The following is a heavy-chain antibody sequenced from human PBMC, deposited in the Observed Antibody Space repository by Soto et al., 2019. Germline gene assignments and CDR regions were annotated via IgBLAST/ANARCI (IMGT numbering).Heavy chain of an antibody. CDR1: GGTFSNYP. Sequence: QVQLVQSGAEVKKPGSSVKVSCKASGGTFSNYPISWVRQAPGQGLEWMGGIIPIFGTVNYAQKFQGRVTITADEATRTAYMELSSRRSEDTAVYYCARGNHRWLQLWYFDLWGGGTLVTVSS. D-gene: IGHD5-12*01. CDR3: ARGNHRWLQLWYFDL. CDR2: IIPIFGTV. J-gene: IGHJ2*01. V-gene: IGHV1-69*12.